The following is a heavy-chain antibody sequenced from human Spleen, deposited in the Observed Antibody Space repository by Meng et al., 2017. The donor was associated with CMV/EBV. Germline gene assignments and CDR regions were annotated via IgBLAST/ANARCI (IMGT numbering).Heavy chain of an antibody. CDR1: GGYFSGYY. D-gene: IGHD6-19*01. J-gene: IGHJ4*02. CDR2: INHSGST. Sequence: LTCVVDGGYFSGYYWGWIRQHPGKGLEWIGEINHSGSTNYNPSLKSRVTISVDTSKNQFSLKLSSVTAADTAVYYCATPGSSGYFDYWGQGTLVTVSS. CDR3: ATPGSSGYFDY. V-gene: IGHV4-34*01.